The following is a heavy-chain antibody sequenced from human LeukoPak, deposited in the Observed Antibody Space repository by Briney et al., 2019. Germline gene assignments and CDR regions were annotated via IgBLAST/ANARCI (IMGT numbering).Heavy chain of an antibody. D-gene: IGHD2-2*01. CDR1: GFTFGSYW. CDR2: IKQDGSEK. V-gene: IGHV3-7*01. Sequence: GGSLRLSCAASGFTFGSYWMSWVRQAPGKGLEWVANIKQDGSEKYYVDSVKGRFTISRDNAKNSLYLQMNSLRAEDTAVYYCARDCSSTSLGVEYNWFDPWGQGTLVTVSS. CDR3: ARDCSSTSLGVEYNWFDP. J-gene: IGHJ5*02.